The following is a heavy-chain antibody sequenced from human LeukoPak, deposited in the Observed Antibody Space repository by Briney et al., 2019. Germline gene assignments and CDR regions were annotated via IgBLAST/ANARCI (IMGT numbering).Heavy chain of an antibody. Sequence: PSETLSLTCTVSGGSISSSSYYWGWIRQPPGKGLEWIGSIYYSGSTYCNPSLKSRVTISVDTSKNQFSLKLSSVTAADTAVYYCARLFPQWGVGDGYNDGLDAFDIWGQGTMATVSS. D-gene: IGHD5-24*01. CDR2: IYYSGST. J-gene: IGHJ3*02. CDR3: ARLFPQWGVGDGYNDGLDAFDI. V-gene: IGHV4-39*01. CDR1: GGSISSSSYY.